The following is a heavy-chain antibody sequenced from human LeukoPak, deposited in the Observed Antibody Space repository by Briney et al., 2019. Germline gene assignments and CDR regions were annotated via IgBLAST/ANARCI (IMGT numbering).Heavy chain of an antibody. J-gene: IGHJ4*02. D-gene: IGHD5-24*01. V-gene: IGHV3-74*01. CDR3: AKSGYNRFDY. CDR1: GFTLSIYW. CDR2: INPDGSIA. Sequence: SGGSLRLSCVGSGFTLSIYWMYWIRQSPGKGLLWVARINPDGSIADYTDSVKGRFTISRDNVKNTLYLQMNSLRAEDTAVYFCAKSGYNRFDYWGQGTLVTVSS.